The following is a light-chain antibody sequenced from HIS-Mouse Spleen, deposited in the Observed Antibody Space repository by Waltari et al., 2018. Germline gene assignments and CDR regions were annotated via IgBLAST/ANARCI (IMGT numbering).Light chain of an antibody. CDR3: YSTDSSGNHRV. V-gene: IGLV3-10*01. CDR1: ALPKKY. Sequence: SYELTQPPSVSVSPGQTARITCSGDALPKKYAYWYQQKSGQAPVLVHYEDSKRPSGIPGRFSGSSSGTMATLTISGAQVEDEADYYCYSTDSSGNHRVFGGGTKLTVL. CDR2: EDS. J-gene: IGLJ2*01.